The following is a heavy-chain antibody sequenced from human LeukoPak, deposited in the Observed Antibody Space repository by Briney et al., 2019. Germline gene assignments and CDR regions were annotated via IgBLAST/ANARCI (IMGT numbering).Heavy chain of an antibody. V-gene: IGHV1-2*02. CDR3: ARVSMVKDY. Sequence: ASVTVSCMACGYTFTDYYMHWVRQAPGQGRAGMGWINPNRGGKNYPQKFQGRVTINRETAISTAYMELSRLRSDDTAVYYCARVSMVKDYWGQGTLVTVSS. J-gene: IGHJ4*02. CDR2: INPNRGGK. D-gene: IGHD5-18*01. CDR1: GYTFTDYY.